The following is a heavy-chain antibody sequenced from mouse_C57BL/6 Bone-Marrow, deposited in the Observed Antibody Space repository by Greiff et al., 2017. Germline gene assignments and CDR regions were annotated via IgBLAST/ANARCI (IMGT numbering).Heavy chain of an antibody. J-gene: IGHJ3*01. CDR2: IFPGDGDT. CDR3: ARGAY. Sequence: QVQLQQSGAELVKPGASVKISCKASGYAFSSYWMNWVKQRPGTGLDWIGQIFPGDGDTNYNGKFKVKATLTADKASSTAYMQLSSLTSDSSAVYFCARGAYWGQGTLVTVSA. CDR1: GYAFSSYW. V-gene: IGHV1-80*01.